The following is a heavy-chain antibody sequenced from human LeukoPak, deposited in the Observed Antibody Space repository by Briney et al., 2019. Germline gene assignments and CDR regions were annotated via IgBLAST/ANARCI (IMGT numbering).Heavy chain of an antibody. J-gene: IGHJ4*02. CDR3: ARMYYYGSGSYRTFDS. V-gene: IGHV4-39*01. D-gene: IGHD3-10*01. Sequence: PSETLSLTCTVSGGSISSSGDYWGWIRQPPGKGLEWIGSINYSGSTYYNPSLKSRVTISVDTSKNQFSLRLTSVTVADAAVFYCARMYYYGSGSYRTFDSWGQGALVTVSS. CDR1: GGSISSSGDY. CDR2: INYSGST.